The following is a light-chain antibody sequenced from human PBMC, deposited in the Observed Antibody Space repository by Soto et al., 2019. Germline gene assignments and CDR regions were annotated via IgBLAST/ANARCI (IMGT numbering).Light chain of an antibody. V-gene: IGKV3-15*01. J-gene: IGKJ4*02. CDR3: QPHNNLHVVT. CDR1: RSISSN. Sequence: EMVLTQSPAPLSGSPGERVTLSCRASRSISSNLAWYQQKPGQAPRLLIYGASTRATGIPDRFSGRGSGTEFTLTINGLQAEDFATYYGQPHNNLHVVTFGGGTRVEIK. CDR2: GAS.